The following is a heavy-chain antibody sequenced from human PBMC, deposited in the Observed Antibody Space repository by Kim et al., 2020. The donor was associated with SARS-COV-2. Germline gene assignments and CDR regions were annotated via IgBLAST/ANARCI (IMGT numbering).Heavy chain of an antibody. CDR2: TYHRSKWYN. Sequence: SQTLSLTCAISGDSVSSNSAAWNWIRQSPSRGLEWLGRTYHRSKWYNDYAVSVKSRITINPDTSKNQFSLQLNSVTPEDTAVYYCARELVTMVRGVIQYNWFDPWGQGTLGTVPS. D-gene: IGHD3-10*01. CDR3: ARELVTMVRGVIQYNWFDP. CDR1: GDSVSSNSAA. J-gene: IGHJ5*02. V-gene: IGHV6-1*01.